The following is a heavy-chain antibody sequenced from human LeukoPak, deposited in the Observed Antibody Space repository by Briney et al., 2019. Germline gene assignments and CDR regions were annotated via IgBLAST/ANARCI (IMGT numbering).Heavy chain of an antibody. CDR3: ARGPARRRDGYNYYGMDV. J-gene: IGHJ6*02. D-gene: IGHD5-24*01. Sequence: GGSLTLSCAASGFTVSSNYMSWVRQAPGKGLEWVSVIYSGGELYYADSVKGRFTISRDNSKNKLYLQMNSLSDNGAPVYYCARGPARRRDGYNYYGMDVWGQGTTVTVSS. V-gene: IGHV3-53*01. CDR1: GFTVSSNY. CDR2: IYSGGEL.